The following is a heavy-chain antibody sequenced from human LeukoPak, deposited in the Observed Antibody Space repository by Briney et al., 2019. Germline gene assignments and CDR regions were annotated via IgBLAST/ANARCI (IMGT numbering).Heavy chain of an antibody. CDR3: AREEVKSFDN. CDR1: GFTFSIHW. Sequence: GGSLRLSCVASGFTFSIHWMTWVRQAPGKGLEWVANIKGDGSETSYVTSVRGRFTISRDNAKNSLYLQMNNLRVEDTAVYYCAREEVKSFDNWGQGTLVSVSS. V-gene: IGHV3-7*03. CDR2: IKGDGSET. J-gene: IGHJ4*02.